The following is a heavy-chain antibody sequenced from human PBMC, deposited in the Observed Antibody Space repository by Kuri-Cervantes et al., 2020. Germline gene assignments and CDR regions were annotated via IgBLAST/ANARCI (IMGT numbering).Heavy chain of an antibody. CDR2: IYPSDSDT. J-gene: IGHJ3*02. Sequence: GGSLRLSRKASGYRFTSYWIGWVRQMPGKGPEWMGIIYPSDSDTRYSPSFQGQVIISADKSITTTYLHWSSLKVSDTAIYYCGRGRAVADDAAPFDMWGQGTMVTVSS. CDR1: GYRFTSYW. V-gene: IGHV5-51*01. CDR3: GRGRAVADDAAPFDM. D-gene: IGHD6-19*01.